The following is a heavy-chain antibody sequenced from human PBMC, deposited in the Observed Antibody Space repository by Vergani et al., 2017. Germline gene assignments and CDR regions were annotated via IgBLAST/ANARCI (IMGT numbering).Heavy chain of an antibody. V-gene: IGHV1-8*01. D-gene: IGHD2-2*01. CDR3: AREPCTSTSCSYYYYGMDV. CDR2: MNPNSGNT. J-gene: IGHJ6*02. CDR1: GYTFTSYD. Sequence: QVQLVQSGAEVKKPGASVKVSCKASGYTFTSYDINWVRQATGQGLEWMGWMNPNSGNTGYAQKFQGRVTMTRNTSISTAYMELSSLRSEDTAVYYCAREPCTSTSCSYYYYGMDVWGQGTTVTVSS.